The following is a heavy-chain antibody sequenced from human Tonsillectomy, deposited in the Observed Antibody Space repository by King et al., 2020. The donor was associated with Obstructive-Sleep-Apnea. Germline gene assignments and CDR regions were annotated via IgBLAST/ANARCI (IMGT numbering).Heavy chain of an antibody. V-gene: IGHV3-23*04. CDR2: ISGSGGYT. CDR3: AKEDDFVGVVGASPTLDH. D-gene: IGHD2-15*01. Sequence: VQLVESGGGLVQPGGSLRLSCVAYGFTFSSYAMSWVRQAPGKGLEWVSGISGSGGYTFYAASVKGRFTISRDNSKNTLYLQLNSLRAEDTAIYYCAKEDDFVGVVGASPTLDHWGQGAMVTVSS. CDR1: GFTFSSYA. J-gene: IGHJ4*02.